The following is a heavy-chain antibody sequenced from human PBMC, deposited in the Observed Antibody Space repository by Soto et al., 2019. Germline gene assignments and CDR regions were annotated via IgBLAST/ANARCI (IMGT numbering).Heavy chain of an antibody. V-gene: IGHV1-58*01. CDR1: GFTFTSSA. J-gene: IGHJ4*02. CDR2: IVVGSGNT. D-gene: IGHD3-10*01. Sequence: QMQLVQSGPEVKKPGTSVKVSCKASGFTFTSSAVQWVRQARGQRLEWIGWIVVGSGNTNYAQKFQERVTITRDMSTSTAYMELSSLRSEDTAVYYCAAVVRSAIMVRGVVPFDYWGQGTLVTVSS. CDR3: AAVVRSAIMVRGVVPFDY.